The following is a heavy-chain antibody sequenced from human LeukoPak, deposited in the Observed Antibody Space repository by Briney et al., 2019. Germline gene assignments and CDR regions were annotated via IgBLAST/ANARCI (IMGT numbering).Heavy chain of an antibody. D-gene: IGHD6-19*01. V-gene: IGHV3-21*01. CDR2: ISSSSSYI. CDR3: ARSRGSSGWYGWFDP. CDR1: GFTFSSYS. Sequence: GGSLRLSCAASGFTFSSYSMNWVRQAPGKGLEWVSSISSSSSYIYYADSVKGRFTISRDNARNSLYLQMNSPTAEDTAVYYCARSRGSSGWYGWFDPWGQGTLVTVSS. J-gene: IGHJ5*02.